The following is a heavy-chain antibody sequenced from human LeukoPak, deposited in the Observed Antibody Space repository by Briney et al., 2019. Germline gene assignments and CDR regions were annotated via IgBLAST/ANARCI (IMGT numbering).Heavy chain of an antibody. J-gene: IGHJ4*02. CDR2: IIPIIHTP. D-gene: IGHD1/OR15-1a*01. CDR3: ARVDPNNGVREVY. CDR1: GDTFTNYA. Sequence: ASVKVSCKASGDTFTNYAITWVRQAPGQGLEWMGGIIPIIHTPNYAQKFQGRVTITPDTSTTTAYMELSSLRSEDTAVYYCARVDPNNGVREVYWGQGTLVTVSS. V-gene: IGHV1-69*06.